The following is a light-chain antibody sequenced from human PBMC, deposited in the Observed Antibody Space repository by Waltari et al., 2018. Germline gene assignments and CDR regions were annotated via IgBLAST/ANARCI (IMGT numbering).Light chain of an antibody. V-gene: IGKV1-39*01. Sequence: DVQMTQSPSSLSSSVGDRVTITCRASQPIRVYLNCYQHRSGKAPKLLISAASTLPSVVPSRCSGGGSATVFTLTINSLQHEDVATYCCQQTYSNTPTFGQGTKVEVK. CDR1: QPIRVY. CDR2: AAS. CDR3: QQTYSNTPT. J-gene: IGKJ1*01.